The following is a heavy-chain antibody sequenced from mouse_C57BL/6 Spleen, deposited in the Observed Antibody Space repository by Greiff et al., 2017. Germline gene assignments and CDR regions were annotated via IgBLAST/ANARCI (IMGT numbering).Heavy chain of an antibody. CDR3: AIEITTVS. CDR2: IHPSDSHT. V-gene: IGHV1-74*01. D-gene: IGHD1-1*01. CDR1: GYTFTSYW. Sequence: VQLQQSGPELVKPGASVKISCKASGYTFTSYWMHWVKQRPGQGLEWIGRIHPSDSHTNYNQKFKGKATLTVDKSSSTAYMQLSSLTSEDSAVYYCAIEITTVSWGQGTTLTVSS. J-gene: IGHJ2*01.